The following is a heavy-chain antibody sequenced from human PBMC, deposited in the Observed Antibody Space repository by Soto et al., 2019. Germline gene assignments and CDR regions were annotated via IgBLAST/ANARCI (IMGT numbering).Heavy chain of an antibody. Sequence: ASVKVSCKASGYTFTGYYMHWVRQAPGQGLEWMGWINPNSGGTNYAQKFQGWVTMTRDTSISTAYMELSRPRSDDTALYSCAREYCSGCSCYGGGFYFDYWGQGTLVTVSS. D-gene: IGHD2-15*01. CDR3: AREYCSGCSCYGGGFYFDY. V-gene: IGHV1-2*04. CDR2: INPNSGGT. CDR1: GYTFTGYY. J-gene: IGHJ4*02.